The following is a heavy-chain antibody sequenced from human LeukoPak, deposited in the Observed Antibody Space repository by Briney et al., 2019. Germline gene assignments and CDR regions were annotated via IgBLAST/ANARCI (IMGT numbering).Heavy chain of an antibody. V-gene: IGHV4-39*01. CDR3: ASRELPVLFDY. D-gene: IGHD1-26*01. Sequence: SETLSLTCTVSGGSISSSSYYWGWIRQPPGKGLEWIGSIYYSGSTYYNPSLKSRVTISVDTSKNQFSLKLSSVTAADTAVYYCASRELPVLFDYWGQGTLVTVSS. J-gene: IGHJ4*02. CDR1: GGSISSSSYY. CDR2: IYYSGST.